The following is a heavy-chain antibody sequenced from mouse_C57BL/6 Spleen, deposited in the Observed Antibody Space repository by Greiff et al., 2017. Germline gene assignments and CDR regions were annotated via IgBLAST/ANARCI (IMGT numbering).Heavy chain of an antibody. J-gene: IGHJ3*01. Sequence: DVKLVESGGGLVKPGGSLKLSCAASGFTFSSYTMSWVRQTPEKRLEWVATISGGGGNTYYPDSVKGRFTISRDNAKNTLYLQMSSLRSEDTALYYCARHTETWFAYWGQGTLVTVSA. CDR2: ISGGGGNT. CDR3: ARHTETWFAY. V-gene: IGHV5-9*01. CDR1: GFTFSSYT.